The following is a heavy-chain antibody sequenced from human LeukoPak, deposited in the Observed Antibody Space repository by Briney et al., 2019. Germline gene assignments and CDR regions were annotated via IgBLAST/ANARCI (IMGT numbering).Heavy chain of an antibody. Sequence: SETLSLTCAVYGGSFSGYHWSWIRQPPGKGLEWIGEINHSGSTNYNPSLKSRVTISVDTSKNQFSLKLSSVTAADTAVYYCARGRICTNGVCYKSFDYWGQGTLVTVSS. D-gene: IGHD2-8*01. J-gene: IGHJ4*02. V-gene: IGHV4-34*01. CDR2: INHSGST. CDR3: ARGRICTNGVCYKSFDY. CDR1: GGSFSGYH.